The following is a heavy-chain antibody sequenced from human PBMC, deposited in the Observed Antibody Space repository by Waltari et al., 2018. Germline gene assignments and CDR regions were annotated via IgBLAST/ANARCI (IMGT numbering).Heavy chain of an antibody. Sequence: QVQLVQSGAEVKKPGSSVKVSCKASGGTFSSYAISWVRQAPGQGLEWMGGIIPIFGTANYAQKFQGRVTITADESTSTAYMELSSLRSEDTAVYYCAGGLTIFGVVIYYYYGMDVWGQGTTVTVSS. V-gene: IGHV1-69*01. CDR1: GGTFSSYA. CDR2: IIPIFGTA. CDR3: AGGLTIFGVVIYYYYGMDV. D-gene: IGHD3-3*01. J-gene: IGHJ6*02.